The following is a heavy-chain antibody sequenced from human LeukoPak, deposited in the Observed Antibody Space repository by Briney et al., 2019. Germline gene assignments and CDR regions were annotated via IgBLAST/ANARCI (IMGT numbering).Heavy chain of an antibody. Sequence: ASVKVSCKASGYTFTSYDINWVRQAPGQGLEWMGWINPDSGGTSYAQKFQGRVTMARDTSISTAYMELSRLRFDDTAVYYCARDGGDGYNAYYFDYWGQGSLVTVSS. V-gene: IGHV1-2*02. J-gene: IGHJ4*02. D-gene: IGHD5-24*01. CDR1: GYTFTSYD. CDR3: ARDGGDGYNAYYFDY. CDR2: INPDSGGT.